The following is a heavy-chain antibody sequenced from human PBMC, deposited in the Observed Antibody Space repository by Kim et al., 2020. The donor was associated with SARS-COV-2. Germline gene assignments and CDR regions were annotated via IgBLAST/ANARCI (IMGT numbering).Heavy chain of an antibody. CDR3: ARAPHNYFDS. CDR1: GGSISSGGYS. V-gene: IGHV4-30-2*01. J-gene: IGHJ4*02. Sequence: SETLSLTCAVSGGSISSGGYSWSWIRQPPGKGLEWIGYIYHSGSTYYNPSLKSRVTMSVDTSKNQFSLNLSSVTAADTAVYYCARAPHNYFDSWGQGTLVTVSS. CDR2: IYHSGST.